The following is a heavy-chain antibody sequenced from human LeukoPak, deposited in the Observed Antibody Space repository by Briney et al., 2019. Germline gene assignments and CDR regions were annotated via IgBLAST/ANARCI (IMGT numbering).Heavy chain of an antibody. V-gene: IGHV1-18*01. J-gene: IGHJ4*02. CDR2: ISGYNGNT. Sequence: GASVKVSCKTSGYTFTSYGVSWVRQAPGQGLEWVGWISGYNGNTNYAQKYRGRVIMTTDTSTSTVYMELRSLRSDDTAVYYCARDNSRSCRENWGQGTLVTVSS. CDR3: ARDNSRSCREN. D-gene: IGHD6-13*01. CDR1: GYTFTSYG.